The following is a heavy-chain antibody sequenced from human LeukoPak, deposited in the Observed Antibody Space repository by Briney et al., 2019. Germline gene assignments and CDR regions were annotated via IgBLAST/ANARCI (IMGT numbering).Heavy chain of an antibody. D-gene: IGHD3-10*01. CDR2: ISSSSSYI. J-gene: IGHJ4*02. Sequence: PGGSLRLSCAASGFSFSSYSMNWVRQAPGKGLEWVSSISSSSSYIYYADSVKGRFTISRDNAKNSLYLQMNSLRAEDTAVYYCARVGAALYYFDYWGQGTLVTVSS. V-gene: IGHV3-21*01. CDR3: ARVGAALYYFDY. CDR1: GFSFSSYS.